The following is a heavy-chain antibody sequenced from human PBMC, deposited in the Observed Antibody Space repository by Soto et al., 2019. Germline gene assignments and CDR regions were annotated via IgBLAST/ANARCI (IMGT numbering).Heavy chain of an antibody. CDR1: GGTFSSYA. D-gene: IGHD3-10*01. Sequence: GASVKVSCKASGGTFSSYAISWVRQAPGQGLEWMGGIIPIFGTANYAQKFQGRVTITADESTSTAYMELSSLRSEDTAVYYCASSWDGSGSYWTETYYYYGMDVWGQGTTVTVSS. CDR3: ASSWDGSGSYWTETYYYYGMDV. J-gene: IGHJ6*02. CDR2: IIPIFGTA. V-gene: IGHV1-69*13.